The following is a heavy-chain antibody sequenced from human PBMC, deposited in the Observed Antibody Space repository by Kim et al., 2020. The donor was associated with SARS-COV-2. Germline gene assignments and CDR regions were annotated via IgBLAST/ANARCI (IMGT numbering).Heavy chain of an antibody. V-gene: IGHV3-43*02. J-gene: IGHJ6*04. CDR3: AKGLGIQVWLDYYYCGMDV. CDR1: GFTFDDYA. D-gene: IGHD5-18*01. CDR2: ISGDGGNT. Sequence: GGSLRLSCAASGFTFDDYAMHWVRQAPGKGLEWVSLISGDGGNTYYEDSVKGRFTISRDNSRNSLYLQMNSLRTEDTALYYWAKGLGIQVWLDYYYCGMDVGGKGTAVTVSS.